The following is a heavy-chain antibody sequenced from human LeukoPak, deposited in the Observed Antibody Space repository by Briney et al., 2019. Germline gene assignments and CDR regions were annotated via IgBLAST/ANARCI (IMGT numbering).Heavy chain of an antibody. Sequence: TSETLSLTCTVSGASINSYFWGWIRQPPGKGLEWVGYLHYSGNTNYNPSLNSRVTISVDTSKNQFSLKLTSLTAADTAVYYCARVRYSSAWGWFDPWGQGTLVTVSS. J-gene: IGHJ5*02. CDR3: ARVRYSSAWGWFDP. CDR1: GASINSYF. CDR2: LHYSGNT. V-gene: IGHV4-59*01. D-gene: IGHD6-19*01.